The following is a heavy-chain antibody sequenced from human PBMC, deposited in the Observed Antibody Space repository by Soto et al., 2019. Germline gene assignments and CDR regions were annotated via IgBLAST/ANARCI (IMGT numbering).Heavy chain of an antibody. J-gene: IGHJ6*02. CDR3: TTDQINSPNYYYYYGMDV. CDR1: GFTFSNAW. Sequence: GGSLRLSCAASGFTFSNAWMNWVRQAPGKGLEWVGRIKSKTDGGTTDYAAPVKGRFTISRDDSKNTLYLQMNSLKTEDTAVYYCTTDQINSPNYYYYYGMDVWGQGTTVTVSS. V-gene: IGHV3-15*07. CDR2: IKSKTDGGTT.